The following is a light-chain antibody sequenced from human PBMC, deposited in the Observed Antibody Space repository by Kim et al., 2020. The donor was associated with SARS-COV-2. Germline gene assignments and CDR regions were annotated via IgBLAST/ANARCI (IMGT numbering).Light chain of an antibody. CDR2: GAS. J-gene: IGKJ5*01. CDR1: QSITNN. Sequence: DIQMTQSPSSLSASVGDRVTITCRASQSITNNLNWYQQKSGQAPNLLIYGASSLHGGVPSRFSGSGSGTDFTLTISSLQPEDFATYYCKQSYNSPFTFSQETRLEIK. V-gene: IGKV1-39*01. CDR3: KQSYNSPFT.